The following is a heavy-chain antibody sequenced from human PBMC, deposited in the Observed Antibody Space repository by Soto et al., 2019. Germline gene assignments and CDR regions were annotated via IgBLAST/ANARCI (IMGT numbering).Heavy chain of an antibody. CDR1: GFTFSSYG. Sequence: QVQLVESGGGVVQPGRSLRLSCAASGFTFSSYGMHWVRQAPGKGLEWVAVIWYDGSNKYYADSVKGRFTISRGNSKNALYLKRNGLRAEGTAVYYGAREGWIADIVATGVGYCCDGMDVWGQGTTVTVSS. D-gene: IGHD5-12*01. CDR2: IWYDGSNK. CDR3: AREGWIADIVATGVGYCCDGMDV. J-gene: IGHJ6*02. V-gene: IGHV3-33*01.